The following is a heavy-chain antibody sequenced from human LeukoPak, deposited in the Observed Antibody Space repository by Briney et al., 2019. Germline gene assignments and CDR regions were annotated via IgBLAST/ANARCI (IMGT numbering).Heavy chain of an antibody. J-gene: IGHJ5*02. Sequence: ASVKVSRKASGYTFTSYGISWVRQAPGQGLEWMGWISAYNGNTNYAQKLQGRVTMTTDTSTSTAYMELRSLRSDDTAVYYCARFLGYYYDSSGPAQGWFDPWGQGTLVTVSS. CDR1: GYTFTSYG. D-gene: IGHD3-22*01. CDR3: ARFLGYYYDSSGPAQGWFDP. V-gene: IGHV1-18*01. CDR2: ISAYNGNT.